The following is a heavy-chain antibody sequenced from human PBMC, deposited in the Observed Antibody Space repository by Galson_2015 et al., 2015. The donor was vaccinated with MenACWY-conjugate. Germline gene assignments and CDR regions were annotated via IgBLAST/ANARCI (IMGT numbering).Heavy chain of an antibody. CDR2: ISTRSYT. J-gene: IGHJ4*02. V-gene: IGHV3-11*06. CDR1: GFTFSDYY. D-gene: IGHD1-1*01. CDR3: ARERAGPGGIHDY. Sequence: SLRLSCAASGFTFSDYYMSWVRQAPGKGLECVSYISTRSYTNYADSVQGRFTISRDNARNTLYLQMNSLRTEDTAVYYCARERAGPGGIHDYWGQGTLVTVSS.